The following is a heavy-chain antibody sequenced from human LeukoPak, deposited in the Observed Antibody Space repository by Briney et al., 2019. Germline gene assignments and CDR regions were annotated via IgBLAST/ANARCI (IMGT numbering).Heavy chain of an antibody. J-gene: IGHJ3*02. CDR1: GFTFSSYA. D-gene: IGHD4-23*01. CDR2: ISGSGGST. Sequence: GGSLRLSCAASGFTFSSYAMSWVRQAPGKGLEWVSAISGSGGSTYYADSVKGRFTISRDNSKNTLYLQMNSLRAEDTAVYYCAKGISYGGNSAHAFDIWGQGTMVTVSS. CDR3: AKGISYGGNSAHAFDI. V-gene: IGHV3-23*01.